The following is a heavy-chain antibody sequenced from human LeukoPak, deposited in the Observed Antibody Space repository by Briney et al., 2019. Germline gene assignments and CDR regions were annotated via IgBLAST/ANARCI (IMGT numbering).Heavy chain of an antibody. J-gene: IGHJ4*02. Sequence: SETLSLTCAVYGGSFSGYYWSWIRQPPGKGLEWIGEINHSGGTNYNPSLKSRVTISVDTSKNQFSLKLSSVTAADTAVYYCAGGEVVATIDYWGQGTLVTVSS. D-gene: IGHD2-15*01. CDR3: AGGEVVATIDY. CDR2: INHSGGT. V-gene: IGHV4-34*01. CDR1: GGSFSGYY.